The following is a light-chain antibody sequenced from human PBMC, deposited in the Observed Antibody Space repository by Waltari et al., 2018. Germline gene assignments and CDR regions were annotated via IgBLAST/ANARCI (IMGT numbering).Light chain of an antibody. J-gene: IGKJ1*01. CDR3: QQYKKVWT. V-gene: IGKV1-5*03. CDR2: KAS. CDR1: ESINSW. Sequence: DIQMTQSPSTLAASVVDRVTITCRASESINSWLAWYQQKPGKAPKLLIYKASNLESGVPSRFIGSGSGTEFTLTISSLQPDDSASYHCQQYKKVWTFGQGTKVEIK.